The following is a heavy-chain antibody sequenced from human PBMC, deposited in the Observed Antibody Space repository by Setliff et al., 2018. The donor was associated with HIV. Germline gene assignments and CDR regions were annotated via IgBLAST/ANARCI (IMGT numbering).Heavy chain of an antibody. CDR3: ARVGYCSSTSCYDY. J-gene: IGHJ4*02. CDR2: INVDGSSI. D-gene: IGHD2-2*01. CDR1: GFTFSNHW. V-gene: IGHV3-74*01. Sequence: GGSLRLSCAASGFTFSNHWMHWVRQVPGQGLVWVSRINVDGSSISYADSVKGRFTVSRDNAKNSLYLQMNSLRAEDTAVYYCARVGYCSSTSCYDYWGQGTLVTVS.